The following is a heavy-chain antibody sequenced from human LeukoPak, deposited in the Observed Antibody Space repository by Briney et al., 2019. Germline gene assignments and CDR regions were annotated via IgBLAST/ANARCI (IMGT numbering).Heavy chain of an antibody. V-gene: IGHV3-66*01. CDR2: IYSGGST. CDR1: GIIVSNNY. D-gene: IGHD6-6*01. J-gene: IGHJ4*02. CDR3: ARYTRYSSSPEEWLLDY. Sequence: GGSLRLSCAASGIIVSNNYMSWVRQAPGRGLEWVSVIYSGGSTYYADSVKGRFTISRDNSKNTLYLQMNSLRAEDTAVYFCARYTRYSSSPEEWLLDYWGQGTLVTVSS.